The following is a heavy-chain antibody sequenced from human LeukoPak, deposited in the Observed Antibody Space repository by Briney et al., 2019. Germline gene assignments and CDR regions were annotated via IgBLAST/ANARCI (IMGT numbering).Heavy chain of an antibody. CDR1: GGSISSGDYY. D-gene: IGHD3-3*01. V-gene: IGHV4-31*03. CDR2: IYFSGST. J-gene: IGHJ4*02. CDR3: AREDTISLFDY. Sequence: SETLSLTCTVSGGSISSGDYYWSWIRQHPGKGLEWIGYIYFSGSTYYNPSLKSRITISVDTSKNQFSLKLSSVTAADTAVYYCAREDTISLFDYWGQGTLVTVSS.